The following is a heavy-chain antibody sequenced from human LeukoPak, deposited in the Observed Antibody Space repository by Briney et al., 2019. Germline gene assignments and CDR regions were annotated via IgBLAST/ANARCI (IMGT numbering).Heavy chain of an antibody. CDR2: IYTSETT. CDR3: ARHRSPSSLSFFDI. V-gene: IGHV4-4*09. J-gene: IGHJ4*02. CDR1: GASLSSYY. Sequence: SETLSLTCTVSGASLSSYYWSWIRQPPGKGLEWIGYIYTSETTNFNPALRSRVTIPIDTSKNQVSLRLSSVTAADTALYYCARHRSPSSLSFFDIWGQGMLVIVSS. D-gene: IGHD2-2*01.